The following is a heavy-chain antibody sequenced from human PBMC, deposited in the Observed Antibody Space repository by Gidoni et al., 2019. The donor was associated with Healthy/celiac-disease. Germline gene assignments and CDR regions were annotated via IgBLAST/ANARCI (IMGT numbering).Heavy chain of an antibody. CDR3: ARDKGSLRGMDV. Sequence: QVQLVLSGAEVKKPGASVKVSCKASGYTFTSYYMHWVRQAPGHGLEWMGIINPSGGSKRYAQKCQGRVTMTRDTSTSTVYMELSSLRSEDTAVYYCARDKGSLRGMDVWGQGTTVTVSS. CDR2: INPSGGSK. CDR1: GYTFTSYY. V-gene: IGHV1-46*01. J-gene: IGHJ6*02. D-gene: IGHD4-17*01.